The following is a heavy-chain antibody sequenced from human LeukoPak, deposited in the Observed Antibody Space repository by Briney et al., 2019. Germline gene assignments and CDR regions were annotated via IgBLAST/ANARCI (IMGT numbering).Heavy chain of an antibody. V-gene: IGHV1-46*01. Sequence: ASVTVSFKASGYTFTSYYMHWVRQAPGQGLEWMGLINPSGGGTSYAQKFQGRVTMTRDTSTSTVYMELSSLRSEDTAVYYCARDQTRGRGGGRYYYGMDVWGQGTTVTVSS. CDR1: GYTFTSYY. D-gene: IGHD2-15*01. CDR3: ARDQTRGRGGGRYYYGMDV. CDR2: INPSGGGT. J-gene: IGHJ6*02.